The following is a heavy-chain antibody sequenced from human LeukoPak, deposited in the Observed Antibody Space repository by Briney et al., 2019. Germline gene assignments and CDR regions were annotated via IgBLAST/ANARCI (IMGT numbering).Heavy chain of an antibody. V-gene: IGHV1-2*02. Sequence: ASVKVSCKASGYTFTSYYMHWVRQAPGQGLEWMGIINPSGGGTNYAQKFQGRVTMTRDTSISTAYMELSRLRSDDTAVYYCASVGNRGYFDYWGQGTLVTVSS. J-gene: IGHJ4*02. CDR1: GYTFTSYY. CDR3: ASVGNRGYFDY. D-gene: IGHD1-14*01. CDR2: INPSGGGT.